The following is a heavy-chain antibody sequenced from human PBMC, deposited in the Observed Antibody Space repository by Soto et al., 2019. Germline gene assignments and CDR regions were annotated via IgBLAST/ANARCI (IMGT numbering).Heavy chain of an antibody. D-gene: IGHD3-9*01. CDR3: GRLEGLATISYYFDY. Sequence: SETLSLTSTVSGGSGISSSYYWGWVRQPPGKGLEWIGSVYYSGSTYYNPSLESRVTISVDKSKNQFSLKLMSLSAADTAVYYCGRLEGLATISYYFDYWGQGALVTVSS. V-gene: IGHV4-39*01. J-gene: IGHJ4*02. CDR2: VYYSGST. CDR1: GGSGISSSYY.